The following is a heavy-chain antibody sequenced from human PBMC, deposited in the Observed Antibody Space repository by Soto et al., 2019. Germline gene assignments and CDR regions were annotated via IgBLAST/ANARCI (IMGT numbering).Heavy chain of an antibody. V-gene: IGHV3-30-3*01. CDR2: ISYDGSNK. D-gene: IGHD5-18*01. Sequence: GGPMRRSCAAYGGTFSSYAMHWVRQAPGKGLEWVAVISYDGSNKYYADSVKGRFTISRDNSKNTLYLQMNSLRAEDTAVYYCARADTAMPRGLYYYYGMDVWGQGNTVTISS. CDR1: GGTFSSYA. CDR3: ARADTAMPRGLYYYYGMDV. J-gene: IGHJ6*02.